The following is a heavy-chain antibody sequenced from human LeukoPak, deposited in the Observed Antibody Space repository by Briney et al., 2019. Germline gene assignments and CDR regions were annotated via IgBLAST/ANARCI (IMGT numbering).Heavy chain of an antibody. J-gene: IGHJ4*02. V-gene: IGHV3-30*02. CDR2: IRYDGTDE. D-gene: IGHD2-15*01. Sequence: GGSLRLSCAASGFTFSSYGMHWVRQAPGKGLEWVAFIRYDGTDEHYADSVKGRFTISRDNTKNTLHLQMNSLRAEDTAVYYCARDGRGGATGFDYWGQGTLVTVSS. CDR1: GFTFSSYG. CDR3: ARDGRGGATGFDY.